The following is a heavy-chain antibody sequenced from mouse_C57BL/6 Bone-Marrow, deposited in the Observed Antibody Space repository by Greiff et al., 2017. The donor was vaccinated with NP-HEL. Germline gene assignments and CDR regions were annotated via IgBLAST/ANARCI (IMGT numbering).Heavy chain of an antibody. D-gene: IGHD1-1*01. CDR2: IDPETGGT. CDR3: TRENYGTVY. V-gene: IGHV1-15*01. CDR1: GYTFTDYE. Sequence: QVQLKQSGAELVRPGASVTLSCKASGYTFTDYEMHWVKQTPVHGLEWIGAIDPETGGTAYNQKFKGKAILTADKSSSTAYMELRSLTSEDSAVYYCTRENYGTVYWGQGTTLTVSS. J-gene: IGHJ2*01.